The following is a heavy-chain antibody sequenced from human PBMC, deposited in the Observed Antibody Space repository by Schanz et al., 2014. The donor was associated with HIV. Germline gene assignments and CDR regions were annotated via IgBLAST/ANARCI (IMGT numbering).Heavy chain of an antibody. CDR2: MNPNSGNT. V-gene: IGHV1-8*02. CDR1: GYTFTASY. D-gene: IGHD3-3*01. J-gene: IGHJ6*02. Sequence: QVQLVQSGAEMKKPGASVRVSCKASGYTFTASYIHWVRQAPGQGPEWMGWMNPNSGNTGYAQKFQGRVTMTRNTSISTAYMELSSLISEDTAVYYCARMGVTIFGGGMDVWGQGTTVTVSS. CDR3: ARMGVTIFGGGMDV.